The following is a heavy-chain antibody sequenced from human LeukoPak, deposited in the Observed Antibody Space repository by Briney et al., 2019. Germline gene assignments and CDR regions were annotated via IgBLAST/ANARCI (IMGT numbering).Heavy chain of an antibody. CDR3: ARRPITMVRGVNNWFDP. J-gene: IGHJ5*02. D-gene: IGHD3-10*01. CDR1: GYTFTSYG. V-gene: IGHV1-18*01. Sequence: GASVKVCCKASGYTFTSYGISWVRQAPGQGLEWMGWISAYNGNTNYAQKLQGRVTMTTDTSTSTAYMELRSLRSDDTAVYYCARRPITMVRGVNNWFDPWGQGTLVTVSS. CDR2: ISAYNGNT.